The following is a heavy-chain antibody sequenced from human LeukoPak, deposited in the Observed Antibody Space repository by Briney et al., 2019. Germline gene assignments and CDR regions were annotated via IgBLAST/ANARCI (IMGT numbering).Heavy chain of an antibody. J-gene: IGHJ3*02. CDR3: ARGYYYDSSGYYYPHDAFDI. CDR1: GGSINSYY. Sequence: SETLSLTCTVSGGSINSYYWSWIRQPPGKGLEWIGYIYYSGSTSFNPSLQSRVTISVDTSKNQFSLKLSSVTAADTGVYYCARGYYYDSSGYYYPHDAFDIWGQGTMVTVSS. CDR2: IYYSGST. V-gene: IGHV4-59*01. D-gene: IGHD3-22*01.